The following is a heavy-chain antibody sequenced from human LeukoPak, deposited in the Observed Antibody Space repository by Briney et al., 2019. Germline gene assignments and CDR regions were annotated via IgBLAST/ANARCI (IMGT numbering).Heavy chain of an antibody. J-gene: IGHJ4*02. V-gene: IGHV1-69*13. Sequence: ASVKVSCKASGYTFTSYGISWVRQAPGQGLEWMGGIIPIFGTANYAQKFQGRVTITADESTSTAYMELSSLRSEDTAVYYCARDRYSGYGGFDYWGQGTLVTVSS. CDR3: ARDRYSGYGGFDY. CDR2: IIPIFGTA. D-gene: IGHD5-12*01. CDR1: GYTFTSYG.